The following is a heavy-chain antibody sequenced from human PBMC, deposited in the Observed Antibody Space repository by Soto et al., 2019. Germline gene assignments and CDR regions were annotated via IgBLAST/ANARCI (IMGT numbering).Heavy chain of an antibody. CDR3: ARDRRLGYCSGGSCYPAAWFDP. Sequence: ASVKVSCKASGYTFTIYGTIWVRQAPGQGLEWMGWISAYNGNTNYAQKLQGRVTMTTDTSTSTAYMELRSLRSDDTAVYYCARDRRLGYCSGGSCYPAAWFDPWGQGTLVTVS. D-gene: IGHD2-15*01. J-gene: IGHJ5*02. CDR2: ISAYNGNT. V-gene: IGHV1-18*01. CDR1: GYTFTIYG.